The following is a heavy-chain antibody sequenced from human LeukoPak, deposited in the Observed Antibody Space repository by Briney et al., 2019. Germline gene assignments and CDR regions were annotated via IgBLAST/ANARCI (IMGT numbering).Heavy chain of an antibody. CDR1: GGSIISYY. D-gene: IGHD3-10*01. CDR3: ARDETHFYGSGSSNWFDP. Sequence: SETLSLTCTVSGGSIISYYWNWIRQPPGKGLEWIGYIYYSGTTIYNPSLKSRLTISLDTSKNQFSLNLSSVTAADTAVYYCARDETHFYGSGSSNWFDPWGQGILVTVSS. V-gene: IGHV4-59*12. J-gene: IGHJ5*02. CDR2: IYYSGTT.